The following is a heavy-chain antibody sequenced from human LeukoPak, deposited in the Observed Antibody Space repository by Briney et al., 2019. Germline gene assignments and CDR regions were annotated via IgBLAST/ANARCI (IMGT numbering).Heavy chain of an antibody. CDR3: ARHVSIHGSKTKNDINAFDI. V-gene: IGHV4-31*03. Sequence: PSQTLSLTCTVSGGSISSGGYYWSWIRQHPGKGLEWIGYIYYSGSTYYNPSLKSRVTISVDTSKNQFSLKLSSVTAADTAVYYCARHVSIHGSKTKNDINAFDIWGQGTMVTVSS. CDR1: GGSISSGGYY. D-gene: IGHD3-3*02. J-gene: IGHJ3*02. CDR2: IYYSGST.